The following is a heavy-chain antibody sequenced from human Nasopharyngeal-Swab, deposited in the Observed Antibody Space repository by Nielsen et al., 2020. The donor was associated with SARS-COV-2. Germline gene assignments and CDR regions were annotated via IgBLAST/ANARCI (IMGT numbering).Heavy chain of an antibody. CDR2: INHSGST. Sequence: WIRQPPGKGLEWIGEINHSGSTNYNPSLKSRVTISVDTSKNQFSLKLSSVTAADTAVYYCAGKSGVLEQQLVRGRWFDPWGQGTLVTVSS. V-gene: IGHV4-34*01. CDR3: AGKSGVLEQQLVRGRWFDP. D-gene: IGHD6-13*01. J-gene: IGHJ5*02.